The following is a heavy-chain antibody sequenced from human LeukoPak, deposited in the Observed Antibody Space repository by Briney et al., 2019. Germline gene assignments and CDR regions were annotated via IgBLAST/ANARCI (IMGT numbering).Heavy chain of an antibody. CDR3: VPYCGGDCYLNWFDP. D-gene: IGHD2-21*02. CDR2: INHSGST. Sequence: PSETLSLTCAVYGGSFSGYYWSWIRQPPGKGLEWIGEINHSGSTNYNPSLKSRVTISVDTSKNQFSLKLSSVTAADTAVYYCVPYCGGDCYLNWFDPWGQGTLVTVSS. CDR1: GGSFSGYY. V-gene: IGHV4-34*01. J-gene: IGHJ5*02.